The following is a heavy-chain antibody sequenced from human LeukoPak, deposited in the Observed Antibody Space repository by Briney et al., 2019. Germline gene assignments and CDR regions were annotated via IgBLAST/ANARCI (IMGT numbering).Heavy chain of an antibody. V-gene: IGHV3-7*01. Sequence: TGGSLRLSCAASGFTFSSYWMSWVRQAPGKGLEWVANIKQDGSEKYYVDSVKGRFTISGDNAKNSLYLQMNSLRSEDTAVYYCAARGRYYYFDYWGQGTLVTVSS. CDR2: IKQDGSEK. J-gene: IGHJ4*02. CDR3: AARGRYYYFDY. CDR1: GFTFSSYW. D-gene: IGHD1-26*01.